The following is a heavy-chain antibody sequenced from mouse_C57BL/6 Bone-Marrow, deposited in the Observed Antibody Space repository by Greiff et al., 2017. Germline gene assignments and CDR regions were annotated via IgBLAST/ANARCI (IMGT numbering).Heavy chain of an antibody. CDR3: TTGLTGT. J-gene: IGHJ2*01. D-gene: IGHD4-1*01. CDR2: IDPENGDT. V-gene: IGHV14-4*01. CDR1: GFNIKDDY. Sequence: SGAELVRPGASVKLSCTASGFNIKDDYMHWVKQRPEQGLEWIGWIDPENGDTEYASKFQGKATITADTSSNTAYLQLSSLTSEDTAVYYCTTGLTGTWGQGTTLTVSS.